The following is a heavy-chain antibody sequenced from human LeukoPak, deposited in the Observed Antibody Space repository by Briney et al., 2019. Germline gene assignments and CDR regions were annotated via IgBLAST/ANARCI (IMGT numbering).Heavy chain of an antibody. D-gene: IGHD3-3*02. CDR2: IYSGATT. Sequence: GGSLRLSCAASGSTVSTYYMNWVRQAPGKGLEWVSIIYSGATTYYADSVKGRFTISRDTSKNTVSLQMNSLRAEDTAVYFCARVGDHFHWNLDLWGRGTLVTV. J-gene: IGHJ2*01. CDR1: GSTVSTYY. V-gene: IGHV3-53*01. CDR3: ARVGDHFHWNLDL.